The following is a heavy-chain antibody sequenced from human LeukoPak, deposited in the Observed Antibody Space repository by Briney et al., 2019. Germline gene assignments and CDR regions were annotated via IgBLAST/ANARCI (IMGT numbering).Heavy chain of an antibody. Sequence: GGSLRLSCAAPGFTFSSYGMHWVRQAPGKGLEWVAFIRYDGSNKYYADSVKGRFTISRDNSKNTLYLQMNSLRAEDTAVYYCARERITIFGVVINQGWFDYWGQGTLVTVSS. V-gene: IGHV3-30*02. J-gene: IGHJ4*02. D-gene: IGHD3-3*01. CDR1: GFTFSSYG. CDR2: IRYDGSNK. CDR3: ARERITIFGVVINQGWFDY.